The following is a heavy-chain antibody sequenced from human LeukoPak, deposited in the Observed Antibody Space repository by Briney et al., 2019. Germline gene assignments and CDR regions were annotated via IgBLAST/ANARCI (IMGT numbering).Heavy chain of an antibody. J-gene: IGHJ6*02. V-gene: IGHV4-30-2*01. CDR1: GGSISSGGYS. Sequence: SETLSLTCAVSGGSISSGGYSWSWIRQPPGKGLEWIGYIYHSGSTYYNPSLKSRVTISVDRSKNQFSLKLSSVTAADTAVYYCARDRMLAYCGGDCYSGYYGMDVWGQGITVTVSS. CDR3: ARDRMLAYCGGDCYSGYYGMDV. CDR2: IYHSGST. D-gene: IGHD2-21*02.